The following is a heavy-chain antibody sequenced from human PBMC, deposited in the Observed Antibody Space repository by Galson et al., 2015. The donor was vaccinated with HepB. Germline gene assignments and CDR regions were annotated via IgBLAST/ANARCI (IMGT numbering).Heavy chain of an antibody. J-gene: IGHJ6*02. D-gene: IGHD3-10*01. Sequence: SVKVSCKASGGTFSSYTISWVRQAPGQGLEWMGRIIPILGIANYAQKFQGRVTITADKSTSTAYMELSSLRSEDTAVYYCARVRAAYPNYYYYGMDVWGQGTTVTVSS. V-gene: IGHV1-69*02. CDR3: ARVRAAYPNYYYYGMDV. CDR2: IIPILGIA. CDR1: GGTFSSYT.